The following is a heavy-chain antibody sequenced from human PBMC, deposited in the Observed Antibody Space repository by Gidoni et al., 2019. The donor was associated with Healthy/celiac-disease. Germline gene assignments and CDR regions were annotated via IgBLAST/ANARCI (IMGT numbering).Heavy chain of an antibody. CDR3: ASDRSYYPTYDY. J-gene: IGHJ4*02. D-gene: IGHD3-10*01. CDR1: VGSFSGYY. Sequence: QVQLQQWGAGLLKPSETLSLTCAVYVGSFSGYYWSWIRQPPGKGLEWIGEINHSGSTNYNPSLKSRVTISVDTSKNQFSLKLSSVTAADTAVYYCASDRSYYPTYDYWGQGTLVTVSS. CDR2: INHSGST. V-gene: IGHV4-34*01.